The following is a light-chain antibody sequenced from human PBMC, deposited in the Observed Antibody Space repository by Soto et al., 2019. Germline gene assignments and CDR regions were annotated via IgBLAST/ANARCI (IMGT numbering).Light chain of an antibody. Sequence: EIVMTQSPATLSVSPGERATLSCRASQSVGSDLAWYQQKPGQAPRLVIYGVSTRATGIPARFSGSGSGTEFTLTISSLQSEDFEIYYCQQYNNWPITFGQGTRLEIK. V-gene: IGKV3-15*01. CDR3: QQYNNWPIT. J-gene: IGKJ5*01. CDR2: GVS. CDR1: QSVGSD.